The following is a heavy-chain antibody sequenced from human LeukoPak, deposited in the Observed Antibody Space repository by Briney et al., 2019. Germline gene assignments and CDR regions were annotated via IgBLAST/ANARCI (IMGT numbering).Heavy chain of an antibody. CDR2: IKSKTDGGTT. CDR1: GFTFSNAW. V-gene: IGHV3-15*01. J-gene: IGHJ4*02. Sequence: GGSLRLSCAASGFTFSNAWMSWVRQAPGKGLEWVGRIKSKTDGGTTDYAAPVKGRFTISRDDSKNTLYLQMNSLKTEDTAVYYCTTGGYDSSGLFDYWGQGTLVTVSS. CDR3: TTGGYDSSGLFDY. D-gene: IGHD3-22*01.